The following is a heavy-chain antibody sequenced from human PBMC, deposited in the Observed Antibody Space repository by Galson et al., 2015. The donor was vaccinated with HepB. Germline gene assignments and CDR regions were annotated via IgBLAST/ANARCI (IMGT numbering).Heavy chain of an antibody. D-gene: IGHD1-7*01. V-gene: IGHV1-69*13. CDR1: GGTFSSYA. CDR3: ARESAGTTGYYYYGMDV. CDR2: IIPIFGTA. J-gene: IGHJ6*02. Sequence: SVKVSCKASGGTFSSYAISWVRQAPGQGLEWMGGIIPIFGTANYAQKFQGRVTITADESTSTAYMELSSLRSEDTAVYYCARESAGTTGYYYYGMDVWGQGTTVTVSS.